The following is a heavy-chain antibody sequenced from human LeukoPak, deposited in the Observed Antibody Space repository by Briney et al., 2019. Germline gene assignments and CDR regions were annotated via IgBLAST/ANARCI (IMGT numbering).Heavy chain of an antibody. CDR3: ARGTGGAYYFDY. J-gene: IGHJ4*02. D-gene: IGHD3-16*01. V-gene: IGHV1-69*04. CDR1: GGTFSSYA. Sequence: SMKVSCKASGGTFSSYAISWVRQAPGQGLEWMGRIIPIFGIANYAQEFQGRVTITADKSTSTAYMELSSLGSEDTAVYYCARGTGGAYYFDYWGQGTLVTVSS. CDR2: IIPIFGIA.